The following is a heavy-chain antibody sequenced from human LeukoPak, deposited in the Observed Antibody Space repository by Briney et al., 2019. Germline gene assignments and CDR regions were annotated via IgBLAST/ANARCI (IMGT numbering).Heavy chain of an antibody. CDR3: ARGGIRQTFDN. Sequence: SETLSLTCTVSGGSISIYYWNWIRQPPGKGVEWIGYIYYSGSTNYSPSLKSRVTISVDTSKNQFSLNLTSVTAADTAVYYCARGGIRQTFDNWGQGTLVTVSS. J-gene: IGHJ4*02. D-gene: IGHD3-3*02. CDR1: GGSISIYY. V-gene: IGHV4-59*01. CDR2: IYYSGST.